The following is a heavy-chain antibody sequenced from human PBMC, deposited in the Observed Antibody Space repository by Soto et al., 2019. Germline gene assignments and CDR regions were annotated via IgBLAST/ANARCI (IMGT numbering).Heavy chain of an antibody. D-gene: IGHD1-26*01. V-gene: IGHV6-1*01. Sequence: TLSLTCAISGYSVSINSAAWNWIRHSPSRGLEWLGRTYYRSKWYNDYAISVKSRITINPDTSKNQFSLQLNSVTPEDTAVYYCARIVGATADYWGQGTLVTVSS. CDR2: TYYRSKWYN. CDR1: GYSVSINSAA. J-gene: IGHJ4*02. CDR3: ARIVGATADY.